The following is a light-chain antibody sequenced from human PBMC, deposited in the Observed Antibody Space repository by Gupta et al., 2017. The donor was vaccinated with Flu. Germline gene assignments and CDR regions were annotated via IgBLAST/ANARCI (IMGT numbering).Light chain of an antibody. V-gene: IGKV3-11*01. Sequence: EIVLTQSPATLSLSPGDRAIRSCRASQSVNIYLAWYQQKPSQPPRLLMFDASKRDAGITDRISGSGFGTDLTLTISAREPEDLAVYYCQQRSGLPMYTFGQGTKLE. CDR2: DAS. CDR3: QQRSGLPMYT. CDR1: QSVNIY. J-gene: IGKJ2*01.